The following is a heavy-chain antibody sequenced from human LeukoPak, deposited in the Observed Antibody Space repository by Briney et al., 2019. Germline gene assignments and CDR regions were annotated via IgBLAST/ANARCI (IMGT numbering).Heavy chain of an antibody. V-gene: IGHV3-13*04. D-gene: IGHD6-19*01. J-gene: IGHJ3*02. CDR2: ISTAGDT. CDR1: GXTFSSYD. CDR3: ARDRYSSGWNAFDI. Sequence: GGSLRLSCAASGXTFSSYDVHWVRQATGKGLELVSAISTAGDTYYPGSVKGGFTISSENAYNSLQVQMKSLMAGETAVYYCARDRYSSGWNAFDIWGQGTMVTVSS.